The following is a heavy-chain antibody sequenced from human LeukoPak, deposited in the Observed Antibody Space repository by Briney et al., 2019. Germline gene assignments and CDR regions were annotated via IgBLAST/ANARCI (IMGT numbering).Heavy chain of an antibody. Sequence: GGSLRLSCAASGFTFSSYGMHWVRQAPGKGLEWVAIIWHDGSNEYYADSVKGRFTISRDNSKNTLYLQMNSLRAEDAAVYYCARALWPYYFDYWGQGTLVTVSS. CDR2: IWHDGSNE. CDR3: ARALWPYYFDY. V-gene: IGHV3-33*01. D-gene: IGHD2-21*01. CDR1: GFTFSSYG. J-gene: IGHJ4*02.